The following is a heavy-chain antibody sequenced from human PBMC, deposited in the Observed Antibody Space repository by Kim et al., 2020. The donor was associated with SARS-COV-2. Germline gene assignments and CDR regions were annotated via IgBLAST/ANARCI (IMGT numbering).Heavy chain of an antibody. J-gene: IGHJ4*02. CDR2: ISAYNGNT. V-gene: IGHV1-18*01. D-gene: IGHD6-19*01. CDR3: ARVARIAVAGGVDY. CDR1: GYTFTSYG. Sequence: ASVKVSCKASGYTFTSYGISWVRQAPGQGLEWMGWISAYNGNTNYAQKLQGRVTMTTDTSTSTAYMELRSLRSDDTAVYYCARVARIAVAGGVDYWGQGTLVTVSS.